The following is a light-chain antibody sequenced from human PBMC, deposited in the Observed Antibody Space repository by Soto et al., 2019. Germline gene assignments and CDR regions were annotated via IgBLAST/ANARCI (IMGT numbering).Light chain of an antibody. CDR1: QGVSRK. CDR3: QQSHTWPIT. Sequence: DIVMTQSPATLSVAPGERVTFSCRASQGVSRKLAWYQHKPGQAARLLISGASTGATGIPARFSGSGSGTEITLTISSLQSEDCAIYYCQQSHTWPITFGGGTKVDIK. V-gene: IGKV3-15*01. CDR2: GAS. J-gene: IGKJ4*01.